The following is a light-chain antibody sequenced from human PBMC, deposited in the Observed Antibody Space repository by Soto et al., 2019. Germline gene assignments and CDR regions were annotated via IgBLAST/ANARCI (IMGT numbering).Light chain of an antibody. CDR3: SSYTSSSTQV. CDR1: SSDVNGYNY. Sequence: QSVLTQPASVSGSPGQSITISCTGTSSDVNGYNYVSWYQQHPGKAPKLMIYEVSNRPSGVSNRFSGSKSGNTASLTISGLQAEDEADYYCSSYTSSSTQVFGGGTKLTVL. CDR2: EVS. V-gene: IGLV2-14*01. J-gene: IGLJ3*02.